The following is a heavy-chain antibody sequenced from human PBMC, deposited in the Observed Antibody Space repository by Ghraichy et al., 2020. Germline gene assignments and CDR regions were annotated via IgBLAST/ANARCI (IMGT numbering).Heavy chain of an antibody. D-gene: IGHD3-3*01. CDR2: INHSGST. CDR1: GGSFSGYY. Sequence: SETLSLTCAVYGGSFSGYYWSWIRQPPGKGLEWIGEINHSGSTNYNPSLKSRVTISVDTSKNQFSLKLSSVTAADTAVYYCARGPPLRFLEWLPISYYYYGMDVWGQGTTVTVSS. V-gene: IGHV4-34*01. CDR3: ARGPPLRFLEWLPISYYYYGMDV. J-gene: IGHJ6*02.